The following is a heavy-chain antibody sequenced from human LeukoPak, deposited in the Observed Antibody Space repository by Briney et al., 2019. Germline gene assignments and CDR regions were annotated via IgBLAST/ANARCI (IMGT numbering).Heavy chain of an antibody. Sequence: GGSLRLSCAASGFTFSDHYMTWIRQAPGKGLEWLSYISRSSSYTKYADSVKGRFTISRDNAKNSLYLQMNSLRADDTAVYYCAREGSGYDDRLFDYWGPGTLDTVSS. CDR2: ISRSSSYT. D-gene: IGHD5-12*01. J-gene: IGHJ4*02. CDR3: AREGSGYDDRLFDY. CDR1: GFTFSDHY. V-gene: IGHV3-11*05.